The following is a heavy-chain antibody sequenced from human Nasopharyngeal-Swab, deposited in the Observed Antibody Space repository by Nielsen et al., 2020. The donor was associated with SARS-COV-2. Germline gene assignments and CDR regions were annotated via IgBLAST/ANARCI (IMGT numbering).Heavy chain of an antibody. CDR3: ARGRDGYYDPFDY. CDR1: RGSMRSYY. CDR2: IHHSGSP. V-gene: IGHV4-59*01. J-gene: IGHJ4*02. Sequence: GSLRLSCTVSRGSMRSYYWNWIRQSPGKGLEWIGYIHHSGSPNYNPSLKSRVTISVDTSKNQFSLKLSSATAADTAMYYCARGRDGYYDPFDYWGQGALVTVSS. D-gene: IGHD3-3*01.